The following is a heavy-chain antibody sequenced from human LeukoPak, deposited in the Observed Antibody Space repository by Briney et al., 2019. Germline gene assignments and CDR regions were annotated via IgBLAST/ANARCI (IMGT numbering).Heavy chain of an antibody. D-gene: IGHD5-24*01. J-gene: IGHJ4*02. V-gene: IGHV4-59*07. Sequence: SDTLSLTCTVSGGSISSYYWSWIRQPPGEGLEWIGYIYYSGSTNYNPSLKSRVTISVDTSKNQFSLKLSSVTAADTAVYYCARGRMATIGYWGQGTLVTVSS. CDR3: ARGRMATIGY. CDR1: GGSISSYY. CDR2: IYYSGST.